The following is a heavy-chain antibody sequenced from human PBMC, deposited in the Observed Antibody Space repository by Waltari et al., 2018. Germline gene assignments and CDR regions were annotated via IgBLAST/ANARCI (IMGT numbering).Heavy chain of an antibody. D-gene: IGHD6-19*01. J-gene: IGHJ2*01. CDR3: ARRYSSGWYDWYFDL. CDR1: GYTFTSYD. CDR2: MNPNSGNT. V-gene: IGHV1-8*01. Sequence: QVQLVQSGAEVKKPGASVKVSCKASGYTFTSYDLNWVRQAPGQGLEWMGWMNPNSGNTGYAQKFQGRVTMTRNTSISTAYMELSSLRSEDTAVYYCARRYSSGWYDWYFDLWGRGTLVTVSS.